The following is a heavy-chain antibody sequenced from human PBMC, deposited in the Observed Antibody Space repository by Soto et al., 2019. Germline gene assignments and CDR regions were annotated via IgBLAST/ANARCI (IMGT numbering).Heavy chain of an antibody. J-gene: IGHJ4*02. Sequence: ASAKVSCKASGYTFSSYGISSVRQATGQGLEWMGWISAYNGNTNYAQKFQGRVTMTTDTSTSTAYMELRSLRSDDTAVYYCARDGAFYDNTSGWTGFDYWGQGTLVTVSS. D-gene: IGHD3-22*01. CDR2: ISAYNGNT. CDR1: GYTFSSYG. V-gene: IGHV1-18*01. CDR3: ARDGAFYDNTSGWTGFDY.